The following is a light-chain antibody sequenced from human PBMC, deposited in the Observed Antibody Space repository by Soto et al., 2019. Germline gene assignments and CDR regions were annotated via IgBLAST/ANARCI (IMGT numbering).Light chain of an antibody. CDR1: QSVSSY. CDR2: DAS. Sequence: EIVLTQSPSTLSLSPGERATLSCRASQSVSSYLAWYQQKPGQAPRLLIYDASNRATVIPARFSGSGSGTDFTVTISSLEHEDFEVYYGQHCSHWGGASFTFGPGTTVDIK. CDR3: QHCSHWGGASFT. J-gene: IGKJ3*01. V-gene: IGKV3-11*01.